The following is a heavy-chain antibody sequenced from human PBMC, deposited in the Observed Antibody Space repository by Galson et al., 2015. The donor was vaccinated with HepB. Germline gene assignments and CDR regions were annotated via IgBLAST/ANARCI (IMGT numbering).Heavy chain of an antibody. CDR3: ARLEITVTTPDFAWFDP. CDR1: GYSFTSYW. V-gene: IGHV5-51*01. CDR2: IYPGDSDT. Sequence: QSGAAVKKPVESLKISCKGSGYSFTSYWIGWVCQVPGKGLEWMGIIYPGDSDTRYSPSFQGQVTISADKSISTAYLQWSSLKATDTAMYYCARLEITVTTPDFAWFDPWGQGTLVTVSS. D-gene: IGHD4-17*01. J-gene: IGHJ5*02.